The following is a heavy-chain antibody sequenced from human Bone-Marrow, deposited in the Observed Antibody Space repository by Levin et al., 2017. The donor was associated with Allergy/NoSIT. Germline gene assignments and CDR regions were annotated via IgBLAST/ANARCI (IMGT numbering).Heavy chain of an antibody. V-gene: IGHV2-5*02. CDR1: GFSLSDSGAA. CDR2: IYWDNDR. Sequence: SGPTLVKPTQTLTLTCSFSGFSLSDSGAAVAWIRQSPGKALEFVALIYWDNDRRFSPSLQTRLTISKDTFRNQVVLTVANVDPVDTATYYCAHRRGSGGSHWFDPWGQGIEVTVSS. J-gene: IGHJ5*01. CDR3: AHRRGSGGSHWFDP. D-gene: IGHD6-19*01.